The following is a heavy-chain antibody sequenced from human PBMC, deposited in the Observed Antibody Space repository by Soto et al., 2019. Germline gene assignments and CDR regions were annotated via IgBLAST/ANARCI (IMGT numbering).Heavy chain of an antibody. J-gene: IGHJ6*02. CDR2: INPNSGGT. CDR3: ARDFDFWSGYYGMDV. V-gene: IGHV1-2*04. Sequence: ASVKVSCKASGYTFTGYYMHWVRQAPGQGLEWMRWINPNSGGTNYAQKFQGWVTMTRDTSISTAYMELSRLRSDDTAVYYCARDFDFWSGYYGMDVWGQGTTVTVSS. CDR1: GYTFTGYY. D-gene: IGHD3-3*01.